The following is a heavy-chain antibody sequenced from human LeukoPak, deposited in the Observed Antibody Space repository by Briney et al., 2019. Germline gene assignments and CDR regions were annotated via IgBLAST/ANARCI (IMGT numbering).Heavy chain of an antibody. V-gene: IGHV3-23*01. CDR3: AKELTTERTPGVDS. D-gene: IGHD4-17*01. J-gene: IGHJ4*02. CDR1: RFTFSTYA. CDR2: ISDSGGST. Sequence: PGGSLRLSCAASRFTFSTYAMSWVRQAPGKGLEWVSAISDSGGSTYYADSVKGRFTISRDNSKNTLYLQMNSLRAEDTAVYFCAKELTTERTPGVDSWGQGTLVTVSS.